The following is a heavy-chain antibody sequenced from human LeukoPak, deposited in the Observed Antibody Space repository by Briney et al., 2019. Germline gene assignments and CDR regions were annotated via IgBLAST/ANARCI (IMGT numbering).Heavy chain of an antibody. V-gene: IGHV3-20*04. J-gene: IGHJ4*02. CDR2: INWNGGST. D-gene: IGHD3-3*01. CDR3: ARASWGGYYKGEIDY. CDR1: GFTFDDYG. Sequence: GGSLRLSCAASGFTFDDYGMSWVRQAPGKGLEWVSGINWNGGSTGYADSAKGRFTISRDNAKNSLYLQMNSLRAEDTALYYCARASWGGYYKGEIDYWGQGTLVTVSS.